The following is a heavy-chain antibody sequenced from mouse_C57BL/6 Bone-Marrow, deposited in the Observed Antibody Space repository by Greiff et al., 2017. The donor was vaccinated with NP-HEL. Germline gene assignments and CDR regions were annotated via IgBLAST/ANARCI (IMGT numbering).Heavy chain of an antibody. Sequence: EVQLVESGGGLVKPGGSLKLSCAASGFTFSSYAMSWVRQTPEKRLEWVATISAGGSYTYYPDNVQGRSTISRDNAKNNLYLQMSHLKSEDTAMYYGARGWLLPYYYAMDYWGQGTSVTVSS. J-gene: IGHJ4*01. V-gene: IGHV5-4*01. D-gene: IGHD2-3*01. CDR2: ISAGGSYT. CDR1: GFTFSSYA. CDR3: ARGWLLPYYYAMDY.